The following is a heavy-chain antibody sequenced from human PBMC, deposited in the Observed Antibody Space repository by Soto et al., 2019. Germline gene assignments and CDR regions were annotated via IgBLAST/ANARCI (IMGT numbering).Heavy chain of an antibody. CDR3: ASGASRWYPYFFDS. J-gene: IGHJ4*02. Sequence: QAQVVQSGAEVRKPGSSVKLSCKASEGTFNSYAIAWVRQAPGQGLEWMGGIIPYYNTLNYAQKFQDRVTITADDSTTTVYMELRSLRSDDTAVYFCASGASRWYPYFFDSWAQGTLVTVSS. D-gene: IGHD6-13*01. CDR1: EGTFNSYA. CDR2: IIPYYNTL. V-gene: IGHV1-69*01.